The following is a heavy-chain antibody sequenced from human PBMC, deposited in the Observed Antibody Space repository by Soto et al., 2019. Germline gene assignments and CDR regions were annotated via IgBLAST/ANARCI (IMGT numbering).Heavy chain of an antibody. CDR1: GFTFSSYG. CDR2: ISGSGGST. D-gene: IGHD6-13*01. V-gene: IGHV3-23*01. Sequence: EVQLLESGGGLVQPGGSLRLSCAASGFTFSSYGMSWVRQAPGKGLEWVSGISGSGGSTYYADSVKGRFTISRDNPKNTLYLQMNSLRGDDPAVYYCAKGGRSSSSRGYFDYWGQGAVVTVSS. J-gene: IGHJ4*02. CDR3: AKGGRSSSSRGYFDY.